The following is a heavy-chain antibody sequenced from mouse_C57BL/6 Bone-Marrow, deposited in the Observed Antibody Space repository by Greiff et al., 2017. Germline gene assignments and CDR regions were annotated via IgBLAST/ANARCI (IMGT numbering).Heavy chain of an antibody. CDR1: GYTFTDYE. CDR2: IDPETGG. D-gene: IGHD2-1*01. V-gene: IGHV1-15*01. Sequence: QVQLQQSGAELVRPGASVTLSCKASGYTFTDYEMHWVKQTPVHGLEWIGAIDPETGGTADKSSSTAYMELRSLTSEDSSVYYGTRYYYGWYVDVWGTGTTVTVSS. CDR3: TRYYYGWYVDV. J-gene: IGHJ1*03.